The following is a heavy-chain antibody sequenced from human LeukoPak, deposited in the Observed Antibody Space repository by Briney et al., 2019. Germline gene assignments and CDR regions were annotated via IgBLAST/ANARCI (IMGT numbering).Heavy chain of an antibody. CDR2: INPSGGST. Sequence: ASVKVSCKASGYTFTSYYMHWVRQAPGQGLEWMGIINPSGGSTSYAQKFQGRVTMTRDTSTSTVYMELSSLRSEDTAVYYCARARGDDWLFKIGNWFDPWGQGTLVTVSS. CDR1: GYTFTSYY. D-gene: IGHD3-9*01. V-gene: IGHV1-46*01. J-gene: IGHJ5*02. CDR3: ARARGDDWLFKIGNWFDP.